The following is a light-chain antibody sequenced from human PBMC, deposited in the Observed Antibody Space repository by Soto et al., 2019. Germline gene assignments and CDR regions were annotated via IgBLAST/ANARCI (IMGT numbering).Light chain of an antibody. CDR2: NND. J-gene: IGLJ2*01. CDR1: SSNIGAGHH. CDR3: QSYDTSLSDVL. Sequence: QSVLTQPPSVSGAPGQRVTVSCTGSSSNIGAGHHVHWYQQLPGTAPKLLIYNNDNRPSGVPDQFSGSKSGTSASLAISGLQAEDEAEYYCQSYDTSLSDVLFGGGTKVTVL. V-gene: IGLV1-40*01.